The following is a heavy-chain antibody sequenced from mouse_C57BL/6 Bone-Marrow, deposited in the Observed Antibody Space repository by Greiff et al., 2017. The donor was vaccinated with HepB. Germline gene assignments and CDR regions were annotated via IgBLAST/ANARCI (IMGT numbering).Heavy chain of an antibody. CDR3: ARVHYGSRGFAY. CDR2: IYPGSGST. CDR1: GYTFTSYW. J-gene: IGHJ3*01. D-gene: IGHD1-1*01. Sequence: VQLQQPGAELVKPGASVKMSCKASGYTFTSYWITWVKQRPGQGLEWIGDIYPGSGSTNYNEKFKSKATLTVDTSSSTAYMQLSSLTSEDSAVYYCARVHYGSRGFAYWGQGTLVTVSA. V-gene: IGHV1-55*01.